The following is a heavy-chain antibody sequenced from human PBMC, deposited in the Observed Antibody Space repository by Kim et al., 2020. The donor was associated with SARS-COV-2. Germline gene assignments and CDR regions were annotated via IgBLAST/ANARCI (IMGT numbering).Heavy chain of an antibody. CDR3: ARHSIYCSGGSCYSQYYFYY. V-gene: IGHV4-39*01. D-gene: IGHD2-15*01. J-gene: IGHJ4*02. CDR1: GASISSSTYY. CDR2: IYYSGST. Sequence: SETLSLTCTVSGASISSSTYYWGWIRQPPGKGLEWIGTIYYSGSTYYNPSLKSRVTISVDTSKNQFSLKLSSVTAADTAVYYCARHSIYCSGGSCYSQYYFYYWGQGTLVTVSS.